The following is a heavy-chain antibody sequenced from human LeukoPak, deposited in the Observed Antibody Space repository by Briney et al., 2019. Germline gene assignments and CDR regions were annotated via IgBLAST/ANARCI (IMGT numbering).Heavy chain of an antibody. Sequence: GGSLRLSCEVSGFIFSNYGMHWVRQAPGQGLEWLALIWYDGRTKFYADSVKGRFPISRDNSANTLFLQMSSLRVEDTAVYYGAREWGRIAVAGGPGYWGQGALVTVSS. J-gene: IGHJ4*02. D-gene: IGHD6-19*01. CDR2: IWYDGRTK. V-gene: IGHV3-33*02. CDR3: AREWGRIAVAGGPGY. CDR1: GFIFSNYG.